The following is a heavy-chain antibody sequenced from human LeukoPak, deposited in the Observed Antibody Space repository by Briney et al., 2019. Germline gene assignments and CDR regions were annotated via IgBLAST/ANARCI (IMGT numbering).Heavy chain of an antibody. J-gene: IGHJ4*02. V-gene: IGHV1-18*01. CDR2: ISAYNGNT. CDR3: ARAPSIAVAGDFDY. D-gene: IGHD6-19*01. CDR1: GYTFTSYG. Sequence: ASVKVSCKASGYTFTSYGTSWERHAPGQGLEWMGWISAYNGNTNYAQKLQGRVTMTTDTSTSTAYMELRSLRSDDTAVYYCARAPSIAVAGDFDYWGQGTLVTVSP.